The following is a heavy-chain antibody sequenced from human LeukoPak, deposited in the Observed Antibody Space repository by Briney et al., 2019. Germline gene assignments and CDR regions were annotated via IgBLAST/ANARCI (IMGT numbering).Heavy chain of an antibody. CDR3: ATLYSGYDSLDFDY. CDR2: ISSSGST. V-gene: IGHV4-59*01. J-gene: IGHJ4*02. Sequence: SSETLSLTCTVSGDSISSYYWSWIRQPPGKGLEWIGYISSSGSTNYNPSLKSRVTISVDTSKNQFSLKLSSVTAADTAVYYCATLYSGYDSLDFDYWGQGTLVTVSS. D-gene: IGHD5-12*01. CDR1: GDSISSYY.